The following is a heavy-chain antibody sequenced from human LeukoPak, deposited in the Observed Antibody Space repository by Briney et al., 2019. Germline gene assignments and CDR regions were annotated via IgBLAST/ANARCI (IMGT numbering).Heavy chain of an antibody. CDR2: ISSDGSST. J-gene: IGHJ4*02. CDR1: GFTFSRSW. D-gene: IGHD3-10*01. V-gene: IGHV3-74*01. Sequence: PGGSLRLSCAASGFTFSRSWMHWVRQAPGRGLVWVSRISSDGSSTSYAESVKGRFTISRDNAKNTLYLQMNSLRAEDTAVYYCAREFADGSGSYDYFDYWGQGILVTVSS. CDR3: AREFADGSGSYDYFDY.